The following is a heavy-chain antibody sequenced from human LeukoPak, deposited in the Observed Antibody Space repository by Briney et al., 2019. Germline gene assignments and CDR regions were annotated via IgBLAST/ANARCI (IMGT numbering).Heavy chain of an antibody. D-gene: IGHD3-22*01. CDR1: GFTFSDYY. J-gene: IGHJ4*02. CDR3: ARDTPHYYDSSGYYPVDY. V-gene: IGHV3-11*04. CDR2: ISSSGSSI. Sequence: GGSLRLSCAASGFTFSDYYMSWIRQTPGKGLEWVSYISSSGSSIYYADSVKGRFTISRDNAKNPLYLQMNSLTVEDTAVYYCARDTPHYYDSSGYYPVDYWGQGTLVTVSS.